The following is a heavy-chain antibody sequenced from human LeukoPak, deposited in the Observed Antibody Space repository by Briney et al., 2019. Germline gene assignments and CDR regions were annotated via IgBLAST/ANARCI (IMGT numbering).Heavy chain of an antibody. Sequence: GGSLRLSCSASGFTFTHYAMHWVRQAPGKGLEYVSAVDGNGRTTYYADSVKGRFTISRDDSKNTLYLHMSSLRPEDTAIYYCYCRDDLPAWGQGTLVTISS. D-gene: IGHD5-24*01. CDR2: VDGNGRTT. CDR1: GFTFTHYA. V-gene: IGHV3-64D*06. CDR3: YCRDDLPA. J-gene: IGHJ5*02.